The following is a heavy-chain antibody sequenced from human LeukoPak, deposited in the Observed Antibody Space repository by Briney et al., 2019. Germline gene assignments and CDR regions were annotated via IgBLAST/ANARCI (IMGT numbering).Heavy chain of an antibody. D-gene: IGHD1-26*01. CDR3: ARELGATEVNYGMDV. V-gene: IGHV4-59*01. Sequence: PSETLSLTCTVSGGSISNYYWSWIRQPPGMGLEWMGYIHFSGRTNYNPSLKSRVTMSVDTSKKQLSLKLTSMTAAGTAVYYCARELGATEVNYGMDVWGHGTTVTVSS. CDR1: GGSISNYY. J-gene: IGHJ6*02. CDR2: IHFSGRT.